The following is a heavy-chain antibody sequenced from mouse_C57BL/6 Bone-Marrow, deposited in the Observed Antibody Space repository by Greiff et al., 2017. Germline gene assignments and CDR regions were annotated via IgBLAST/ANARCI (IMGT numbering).Heavy chain of an antibody. Sequence: EVHLVESEGGLVQPGSSMKLSCTASGFTFSDYYMAWVRQVPEKGLEWVANINYDGSSTYYLDSLKSRFIISRDNAKNILYLQMSSLKSEDTATYYCARERSTTVDYYAMDYWGQGTSVTVSS. CDR3: ARERSTTVDYYAMDY. CDR1: GFTFSDYY. V-gene: IGHV5-16*01. D-gene: IGHD1-1*01. J-gene: IGHJ4*01. CDR2: INYDGSST.